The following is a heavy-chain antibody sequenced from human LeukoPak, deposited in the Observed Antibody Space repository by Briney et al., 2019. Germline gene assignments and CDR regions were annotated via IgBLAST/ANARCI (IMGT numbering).Heavy chain of an antibody. J-gene: IGHJ6*03. CDR2: IYHSGST. V-gene: IGHV4-38-2*02. CDR3: ARVSYGSPYYYYYYMDV. CDR1: GYSISSGYY. Sequence: PSETLSLTCTVSGYSISSGYYWGWIRQPPGKGLEWIGSIYHSGSTYYNPSLKSRVTISVDTSKNQFSLKLSSVTAADTAVYYCARVSYGSPYYYYYYMDVWGKGTTVTVSS. D-gene: IGHD5-18*01.